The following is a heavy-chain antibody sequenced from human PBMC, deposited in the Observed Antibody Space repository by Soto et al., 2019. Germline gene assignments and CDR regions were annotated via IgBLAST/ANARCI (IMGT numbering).Heavy chain of an antibody. CDR2: INPNSGGT. Sequence: ASVKVSCKASGYTFTGYYMHWVRQAPGQGLEWMGWINPNSGGTNYAQKFQGWVTMTRDTSISTAYMELSRLRSDDTAVYYCARSARPLGYCSSTSCSGIVYWGQGTLVTVSS. CDR3: ARSARPLGYCSSTSCSGIVY. V-gene: IGHV1-2*04. CDR1: GYTFTGYY. D-gene: IGHD2-2*01. J-gene: IGHJ4*02.